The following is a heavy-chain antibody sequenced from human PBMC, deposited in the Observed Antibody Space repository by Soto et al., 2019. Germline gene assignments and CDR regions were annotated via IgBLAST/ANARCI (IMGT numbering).Heavy chain of an antibody. CDR3: AKPQWLPTRGAFDI. Sequence: QVQLVESGGGVVQPGRSLRLSCAASGFTFSSYGMHWVRQAPGKGLEWVAVISYDGSNKYYADSVKGRFTISRDNSKNTLYLQMNSLRAEDTAVYYCAKPQWLPTRGAFDIWGQGTMVTVSS. CDR2: ISYDGSNK. J-gene: IGHJ3*02. V-gene: IGHV3-30*18. D-gene: IGHD6-19*01. CDR1: GFTFSSYG.